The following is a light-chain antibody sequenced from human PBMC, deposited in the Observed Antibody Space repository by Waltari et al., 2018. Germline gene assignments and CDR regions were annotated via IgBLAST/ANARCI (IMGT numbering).Light chain of an antibody. J-gene: IGLJ3*02. CDR1: SSNIGAGHD. Sequence: QSVLTQPPSVSGAPGQRVTISCTGSSSNIGAGHDVHWYQQFPGTAPKLLIYGNSDRPSGFPHRFSGSKAGTSASLAITGLQAEDEAEYFCQSYDSSLPVLFGGGTKRTVL. CDR2: GNS. CDR3: QSYDSSLPVL. V-gene: IGLV1-40*01.